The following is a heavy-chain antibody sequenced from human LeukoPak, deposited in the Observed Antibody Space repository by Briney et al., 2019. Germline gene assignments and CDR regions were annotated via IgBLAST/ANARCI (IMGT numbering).Heavy chain of an antibody. Sequence: GGSLRLSCAASGFTVSSNYMNWVRQAPGKGLEWVSVIHGGGNIYYADSVKGRFTISRDNSKNTLYLQMNSLRAEDTAVYYCARGAGYNYPYYFDYWGQGTLVTVSS. J-gene: IGHJ4*02. CDR1: GFTVSSNY. CDR2: IHGGGNI. V-gene: IGHV3-53*01. CDR3: ARGAGYNYPYYFDY. D-gene: IGHD5-24*01.